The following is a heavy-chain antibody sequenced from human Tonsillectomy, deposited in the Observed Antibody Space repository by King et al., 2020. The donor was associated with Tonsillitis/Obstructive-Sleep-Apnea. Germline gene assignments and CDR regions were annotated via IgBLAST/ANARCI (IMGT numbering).Heavy chain of an antibody. CDR2: ISGSGDST. Sequence: VQLVESGGGLVQPGGSLRLSCAASGFTFSTYAMSWVRQAPGKGLEWVSAISGSGDSTYDADSVKGRFTISRDNSKNTLYLKMNSLRAEDTAVYYCAKGSPRNFTIFGVVTPLFDYWGQGTLVTVSS. V-gene: IGHV3-23*04. D-gene: IGHD3-3*01. CDR3: AKGSPRNFTIFGVVTPLFDY. J-gene: IGHJ4*02. CDR1: GFTFSTYA.